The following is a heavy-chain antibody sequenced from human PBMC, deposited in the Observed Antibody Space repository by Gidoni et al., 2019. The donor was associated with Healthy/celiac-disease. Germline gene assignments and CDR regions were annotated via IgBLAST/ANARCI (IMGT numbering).Heavy chain of an antibody. CDR1: GFTFSRYS. CDR3: ARYWNVDTAMVWSVFDY. CDR2: ISSSSSYI. V-gene: IGHV3-21*01. J-gene: IGHJ4*02. D-gene: IGHD5-18*01. Sequence: EVQLVESGGGLVRPGGSLRLSCAASGFTFSRYSMNWVRQAPGKGLEWVSSISSSSSYIYYADSVKGRFTISRDNAKNSLYLQMNSLRAEDTAVYYCARYWNVDTAMVWSVFDYWGQGTLVTVSS.